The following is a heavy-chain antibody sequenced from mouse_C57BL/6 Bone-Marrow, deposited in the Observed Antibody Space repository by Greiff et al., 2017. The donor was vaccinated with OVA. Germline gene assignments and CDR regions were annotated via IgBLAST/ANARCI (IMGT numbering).Heavy chain of an antibody. D-gene: IGHD2-3*01. CDR2: IDPNSGGT. CDR3: AAIYDGYHWYFDV. J-gene: IGHJ1*03. Sequence: QVQLQQPGAELVKPGASVKLSCKASGYTFTSYWMHWVKQRPGRGLEWIGRIDPNSGGTKYNEKFKSKATLTVDKPSSTAYMQLSILTSEDSAVYYCAAIYDGYHWYFDVWGTGTTVTVSS. CDR1: GYTFTSYW. V-gene: IGHV1-72*01.